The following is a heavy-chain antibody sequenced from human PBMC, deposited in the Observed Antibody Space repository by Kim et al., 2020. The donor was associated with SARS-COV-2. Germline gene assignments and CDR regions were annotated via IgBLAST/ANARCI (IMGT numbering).Heavy chain of an antibody. J-gene: IGHJ6*02. CDR1: GFTFSSYW. V-gene: IGHV3-7*01. CDR2: IKQDGSEK. Sequence: GGSLRLSCAASGFTFSSYWMSWVRQAPGKGLEWVANIKQDGSEKYYVDSVKGRFTISRDNAKNSLYLQMNSLRAEDTAVYYCARGGRGSGWNYYYYGMDVWGQGTTVTVSS. D-gene: IGHD6-19*01. CDR3: ARGGRGSGWNYYYYGMDV.